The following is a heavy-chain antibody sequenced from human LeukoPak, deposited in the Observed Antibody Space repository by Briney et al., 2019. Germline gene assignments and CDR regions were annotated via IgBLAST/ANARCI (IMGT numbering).Heavy chain of an antibody. CDR1: GYSFTSYW. CDR3: ARHRATWWLLPLDY. CDR2: IDPSDSYT. V-gene: IGHV5-10-1*01. J-gene: IGHJ4*02. Sequence: GESLKISCKGSGYSFTSYWISWVRQMPGKGLEWMGRIDPSDSYTNYSPSFQGHVTISADKSTSTAYLQWSSLKASDTAMYYCARHRATWWLLPLDYWGQGTLVTVSS. D-gene: IGHD5-12*01.